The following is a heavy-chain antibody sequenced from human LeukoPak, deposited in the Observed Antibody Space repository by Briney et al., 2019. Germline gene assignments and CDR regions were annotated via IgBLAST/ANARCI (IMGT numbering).Heavy chain of an antibody. CDR2: INPSGGIT. CDR3: ARDRAPKYYDILTRSWFDP. D-gene: IGHD3-9*01. J-gene: IGHJ5*02. Sequence: GASVKVSFKASGYTFTSYYIHWVRQAPGQGLEGMGIINPSGGITSYAQKFQGRVTMTRDTSTIPIYLEIRRLRSEDTAVYYCARDRAPKYYDILTRSWFDPWGQGTLVTVSS. V-gene: IGHV1-46*01. CDR1: GYTFTSYY.